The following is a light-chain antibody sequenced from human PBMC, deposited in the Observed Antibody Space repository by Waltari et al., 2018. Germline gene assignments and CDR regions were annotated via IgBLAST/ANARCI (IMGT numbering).Light chain of an antibody. CDR1: QSVSSN. CDR2: GAS. V-gene: IGKV3-15*01. Sequence: EIVMTQSPATLSVSPGERATLSCRASQSVSSNLAWYKQKPGQAPRLLIYGASTRATGIPARFSCSGSGTEFTLTISSLQSEDFAVYYCQQYNNWPPVTFGQGTKLEIK. CDR3: QQYNNWPPVT. J-gene: IGKJ2*01.